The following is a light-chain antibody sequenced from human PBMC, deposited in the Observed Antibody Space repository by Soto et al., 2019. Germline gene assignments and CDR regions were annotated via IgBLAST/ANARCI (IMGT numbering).Light chain of an antibody. V-gene: IGKV1-9*01. CDR1: QGINYY. J-gene: IGKJ4*01. Sequence: IQLTQSPSSLSASVGDSFTISCRASQGINYYLAWYQQKPGQAPKLLIYKASTLKSGVPSRFSGSGSGTEFTLTISSLQPDDFATYYCQQTRSYPSTFGGGTKVDIK. CDR3: QQTRSYPST. CDR2: KAS.